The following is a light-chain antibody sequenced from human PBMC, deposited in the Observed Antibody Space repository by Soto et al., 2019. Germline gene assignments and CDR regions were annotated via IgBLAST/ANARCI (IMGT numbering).Light chain of an antibody. V-gene: IGLV4-69*02. CDR1: SGHSSYA. J-gene: IGLJ2*01. CDR3: QTWGTGIRV. CDR2: LNSDGSY. Sequence: QPVLTQSPSASASLGASVKLTCTLSSGHSSYAIAWHQQQPGKGPRYLMNLNSDGSYSKGDGIPDRFSGSSSGAERYLTISSLQSEDEADYYCQTWGTGIRVFGAGTKLTVL.